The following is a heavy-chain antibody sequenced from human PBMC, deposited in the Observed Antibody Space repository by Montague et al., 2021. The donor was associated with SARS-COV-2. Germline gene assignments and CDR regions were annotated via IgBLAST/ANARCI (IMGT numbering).Heavy chain of an antibody. D-gene: IGHD5-18*01. Sequence: SETLSLTCTVSGGSISSSSYYWGWLRQPPGKGLEWIGNIYYSGSTYYNPSLKSRVTISVDTSKNQFSLKLSSVTAADTAVYYCARFWIQIGSGRWFDPWGQGTLVTVSS. CDR3: ARFWIQIGSGRWFDP. J-gene: IGHJ5*02. V-gene: IGHV4-39*01. CDR1: GGSISSSSYY. CDR2: IYYSGST.